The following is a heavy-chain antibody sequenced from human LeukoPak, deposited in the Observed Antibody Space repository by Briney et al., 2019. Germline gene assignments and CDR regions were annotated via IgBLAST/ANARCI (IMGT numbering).Heavy chain of an antibody. CDR3: ARVAVGATLYFQH. CDR1: GGTFSSCA. D-gene: IGHD1-26*01. CDR2: IIPIFGTA. V-gene: IGHV1-69*13. J-gene: IGHJ1*01. Sequence: SVKVSCTASGGTFSSCAISWVRQAPGQGLEWMGGIIPIFGTANYAQKFQGRVTITADESTSTAYMELSSLRSEDTAVYYCARVAVGATLYFQHWGQGTLVTVSS.